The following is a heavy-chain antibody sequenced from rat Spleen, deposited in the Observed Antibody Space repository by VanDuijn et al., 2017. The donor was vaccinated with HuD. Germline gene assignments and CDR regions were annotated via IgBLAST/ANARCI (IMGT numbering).Heavy chain of an antibody. CDR2: ISYDGSST. CDR1: GFPFSDYG. CDR3: ASLLQWSPFDY. V-gene: IGHV5-7*01. D-gene: IGHD1-1*01. Sequence: EVQLVESGGGLVQPGRSLKLSCAASGFPFSDYGVAWVLQAPTKGLEWVASISYDGSSTYYRDSVKGRFTISRDNAKSTLYLQMDSLRSEDTATYYCASLLQWSPFDYWGQGVMVTVSS. J-gene: IGHJ2*01.